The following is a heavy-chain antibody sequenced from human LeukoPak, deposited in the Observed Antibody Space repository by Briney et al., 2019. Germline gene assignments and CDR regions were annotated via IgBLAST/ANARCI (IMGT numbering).Heavy chain of an antibody. V-gene: IGHV3-30*01. CDR2: ISYEEKK. Sequence: GTSLRLSCAASGFAFGDYSMHWVRQAPGKGLEWVTLISYEEKKYYADSVRGRFTISRDNSRNTLSLQMNSLRPDDTAVYYCARQTPYSGSSVDFWGQGTLVTVSS. J-gene: IGHJ4*02. CDR1: GFAFGDYS. CDR3: ARQTPYSGSSVDF. D-gene: IGHD6-6*01.